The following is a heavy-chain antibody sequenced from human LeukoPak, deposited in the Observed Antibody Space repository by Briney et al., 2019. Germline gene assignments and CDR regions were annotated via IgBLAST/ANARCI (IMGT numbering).Heavy chain of an antibody. CDR1: GFTINNYG. J-gene: IGHJ4*02. CDR3: VKGRGGNPRYYFDY. D-gene: IGHD2-15*01. Sequence: GGSLRLSCEVSGFTINNYGMSWVRQAPGKGLEWVSTISGGTGIIHYAGSVTGRFTISRDNPKNTLYLQMNSLRAEDTAVYYCVKGRGGNPRYYFDYWGQGTLVTVSS. V-gene: IGHV3-23*01. CDR2: ISGGTGII.